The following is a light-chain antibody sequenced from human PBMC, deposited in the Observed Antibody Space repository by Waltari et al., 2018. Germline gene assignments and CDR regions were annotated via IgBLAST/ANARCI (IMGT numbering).Light chain of an antibody. CDR2: AAS. J-gene: IGKJ2*02. Sequence: DIQMTQSPPSLPASVGDRVPITRQASENINTYLNWYQEKPGPAPKLLIYAASTVRTGVPSRFSGSGSGTDFTLTISGLQPEDSATYSCQQTYTSPWCTFGQGTKLEIK. CDR1: ENINTY. CDR3: QQTYTSPWCT. V-gene: IGKV1-39*01.